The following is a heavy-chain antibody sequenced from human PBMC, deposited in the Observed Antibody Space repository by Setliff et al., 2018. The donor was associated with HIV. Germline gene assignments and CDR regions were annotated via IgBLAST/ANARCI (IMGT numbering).Heavy chain of an antibody. V-gene: IGHV4-59*12. CDR2: IYYIGTT. D-gene: IGHD2-21*02. J-gene: IGHJ4*02. CDR1: GGSISRFY. Sequence: SETLSLTCTVSGGSISRFYWSWIRQPPGKGLEWIGHIYYIGTTNYNPSLKSRVTISVDTSKYHFSLKLSSVTAADTAVYYCARGGAFCGRDSCYYLDYWGQGILVTVSS. CDR3: ARGGAFCGRDSCYYLDY.